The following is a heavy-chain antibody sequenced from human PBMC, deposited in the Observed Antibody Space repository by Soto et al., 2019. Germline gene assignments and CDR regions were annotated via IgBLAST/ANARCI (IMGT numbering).Heavy chain of an antibody. Sequence: QVQLQQWGAGLLKPSETLSLTCAVYGVSFSGYYWSWIRQPPGKGLEWIGEINHSGSTNYNPSLKSRVTITLDPSKNQFPLNPSSVDAADTAVYSCARARRREYYCSGSYYNRANWFHPWGQGTLVTVSS. D-gene: IGHD3-10*01. CDR2: INHSGST. J-gene: IGHJ5*02. CDR1: GVSFSGYY. CDR3: ARARRREYYCSGSYYNRANWFHP. V-gene: IGHV4-34*01.